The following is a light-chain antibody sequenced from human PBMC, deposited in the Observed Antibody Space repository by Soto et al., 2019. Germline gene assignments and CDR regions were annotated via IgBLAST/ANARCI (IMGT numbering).Light chain of an antibody. CDR1: RSIDNS. J-gene: IGKJ4*01. Sequence: VLTQSPAILSLSLGERATLSCRASRSIDNSLALYQHRPGQAPRLLIYYASDRATGIPARFSGSGSGTDFTLTISSLEAEDFAVYYCQPRRYSVTFGGGTKVESK. V-gene: IGKV3-11*01. CDR2: YAS. CDR3: QPRRYSVT.